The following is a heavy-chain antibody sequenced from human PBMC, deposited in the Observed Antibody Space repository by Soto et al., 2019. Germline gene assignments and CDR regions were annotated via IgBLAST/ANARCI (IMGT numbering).Heavy chain of an antibody. CDR2: ISSSGSTI. V-gene: IGHV3-11*01. CDR1: GFTFSDYY. D-gene: IGHD3-10*01. J-gene: IGHJ4*02. Sequence: GGSLRLSCAASGFTFSDYYMSWIRQAPGKGLEWVSYISSSGSTIYYADSVKGRFTISRDNAKNSLYLQMNSLRAEDTAVYYCARVYITMVRGVYFDYCGQGTLVTVSS. CDR3: ARVYITMVRGVYFDY.